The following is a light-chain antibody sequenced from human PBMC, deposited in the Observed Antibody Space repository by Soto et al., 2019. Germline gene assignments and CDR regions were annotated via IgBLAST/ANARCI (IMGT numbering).Light chain of an antibody. Sequence: QSVLTQPASVSGSPGQSITISCTGTSSDVGSYNFVSWYQQHPGKAPKFIIYEVSKRPSGVSNRFSGSKSGTTASLTISGLQAEDEADYYCCSYVDSTSVIFDGGTKLTVL. CDR3: CSYVDSTSVI. V-gene: IGLV2-23*02. CDR2: EVS. J-gene: IGLJ2*01. CDR1: SSDVGSYNF.